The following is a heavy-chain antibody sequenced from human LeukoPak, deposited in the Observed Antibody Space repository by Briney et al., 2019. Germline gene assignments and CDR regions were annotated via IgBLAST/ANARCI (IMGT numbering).Heavy chain of an antibody. D-gene: IGHD5-12*01. CDR2: INPSGGST. J-gene: IGHJ5*02. V-gene: IGHV1-46*01. CDR1: GYTFTSYY. Sequence: GASVKASCKASGYTFTSYYMHWVRQAPGQGLEWMGIINPSGGSTSYAQKFQGRVTMTRDTSTSTAYMELSSLRSEDTAVYYCARDNSVGDSAWWFDPWGQGTLVTVSS. CDR3: ARDNSVGDSAWWFDP.